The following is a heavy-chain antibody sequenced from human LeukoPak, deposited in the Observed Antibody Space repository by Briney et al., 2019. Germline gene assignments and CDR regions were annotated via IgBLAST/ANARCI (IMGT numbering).Heavy chain of an antibody. J-gene: IGHJ4*02. V-gene: IGHV3-73*01. Sequence: GGSLRLSCAASGFTFSGSPIHWVRQASGKGLEWVGRIKTKVNSYATAYAASVKGRFTVSRDDSKNTAYLQLNSLKTEDTAVYYCTRLSSAYRTNGVCYFDYWGQGTLVTVSS. CDR1: GFTFSGSP. D-gene: IGHD2-8*01. CDR2: IKTKVNSYAT. CDR3: TRLSSAYRTNGVCYFDY.